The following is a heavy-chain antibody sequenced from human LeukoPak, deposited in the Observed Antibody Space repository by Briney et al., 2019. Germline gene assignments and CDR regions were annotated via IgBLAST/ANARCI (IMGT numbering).Heavy chain of an antibody. Sequence: PSETLSLTCTVSGGSISSSSYYWGWIRQPPGKGLEWIGSIYYSGSTYYNPSLKTRVTISVGTSKNQFSLKVSSVTAADTAVYYCARKRTGDQGYYFDYWGQGTLVTVSS. CDR1: GGSISSSSYY. V-gene: IGHV4-39*07. J-gene: IGHJ4*02. CDR3: ARKRTGDQGYYFDY. CDR2: IYYSGST. D-gene: IGHD1-1*01.